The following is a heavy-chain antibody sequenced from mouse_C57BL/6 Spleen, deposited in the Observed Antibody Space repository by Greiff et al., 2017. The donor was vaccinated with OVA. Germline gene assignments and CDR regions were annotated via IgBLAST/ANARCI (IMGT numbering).Heavy chain of an antibody. CDR3: ARGGDDSLFDY. D-gene: IGHD2-4*01. Sequence: EVKVVESEGGLVQPGSSMKLSCTASGFTFSDYYMAWVRQVPEKGLEWVANINYDGSSTYYLDSLKSRFIISRDNAKNILYLQMSSLKSEDTATYYCARGGDDSLFDYWGQGTTLTVSS. CDR2: INYDGSST. CDR1: GFTFSDYY. V-gene: IGHV5-16*01. J-gene: IGHJ2*01.